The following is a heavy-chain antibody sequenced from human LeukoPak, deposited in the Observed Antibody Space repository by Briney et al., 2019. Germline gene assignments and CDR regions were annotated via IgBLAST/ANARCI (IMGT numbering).Heavy chain of an antibody. Sequence: GGSLRLSCAASGFTFSSYTMNWVCQAPGEGLEWVSSIYSSGSYIYYADSVQGRFTISRDNAKNSLYLQMNSLRAEDTAVYYCARDRTTVSSPLDYWGQGTLVIVSS. CDR1: GFTFSSYT. CDR2: IYSSGSYI. CDR3: ARDRTTVSSPLDY. D-gene: IGHD4-17*01. J-gene: IGHJ4*02. V-gene: IGHV3-21*01.